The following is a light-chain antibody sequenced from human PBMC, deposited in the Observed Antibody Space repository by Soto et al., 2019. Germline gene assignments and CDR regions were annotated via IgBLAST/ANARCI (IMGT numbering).Light chain of an antibody. Sequence: EIVLTQSPATLSLSPGERATLSCRASQGVSSYLAWYQQKPGQAPRLLIYDASNRATGIPARFSGSGPGTDFTLTISSLEPEDFATYFCQQLNTFPPFFTFGPGTKVDIK. V-gene: IGKV3D-11*01. CDR3: QQLNTFPPFFT. J-gene: IGKJ3*01. CDR2: DAS. CDR1: QGVSSY.